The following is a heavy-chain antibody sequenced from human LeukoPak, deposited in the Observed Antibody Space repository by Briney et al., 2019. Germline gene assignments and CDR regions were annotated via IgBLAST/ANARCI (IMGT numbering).Heavy chain of an antibody. CDR1: GYTFTGYY. CDR2: INPSGGST. V-gene: IGHV1-46*01. J-gene: IGHJ6*02. D-gene: IGHD2-21*02. Sequence: ASVKVSCKASGYTFTGYYMHWVRQAPGQGLEWMGIINPSGGSTSYAQKFQGRVTMTRDTSTSTVYMELSSLRSEDTAVYYCAREGRVVVTTYGMDVWGQGTTVTVSS. CDR3: AREGRVVVTTYGMDV.